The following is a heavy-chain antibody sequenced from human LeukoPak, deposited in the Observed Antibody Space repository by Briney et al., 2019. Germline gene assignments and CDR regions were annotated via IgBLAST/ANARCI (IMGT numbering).Heavy chain of an antibody. J-gene: IGHJ5*02. CDR2: TYFRSEWHQ. CDR3: TSGWALNA. Sequence: LSQTLSLTCVISGDSISSNNAAWNWIRQSPSRGLEWLGRTYFRSEWHQDYAASVKGRIRIDSDTSKNQFSLHLTSMTPGDTAVYYCTSGWALNAWGQGTLVTLSS. CDR1: GDSISSNNAA. V-gene: IGHV6-1*01. D-gene: IGHD3-16*01.